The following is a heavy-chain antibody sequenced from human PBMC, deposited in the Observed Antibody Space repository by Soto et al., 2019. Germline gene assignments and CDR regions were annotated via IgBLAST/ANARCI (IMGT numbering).Heavy chain of an antibody. CDR1: GGSISTYY. Sequence: PSETLSLTCAVSGGSISTYYWSWIRQPPGKGLEWIGYTHYSGDTNYNPSLKSRVTISVGTSKNQFSLRLSSVTAADTAVYYCAREGYCSGGICYKQDYAMDVWGQGNTVNVSS. V-gene: IGHV4-59*01. D-gene: IGHD2-15*01. CDR3: AREGYCSGGICYKQDYAMDV. J-gene: IGHJ6*02. CDR2: THYSGDT.